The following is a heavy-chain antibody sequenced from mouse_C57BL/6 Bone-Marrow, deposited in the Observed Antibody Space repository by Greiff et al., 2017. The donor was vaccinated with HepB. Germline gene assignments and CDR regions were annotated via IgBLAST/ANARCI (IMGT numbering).Heavy chain of an antibody. V-gene: IGHV1-64*01. CDR2: IHPNSGST. J-gene: IGHJ2*01. Sequence: VQLQQSGAELVKPGASVKLSCKASGYTFTSYWMHWVKQRPGQGLEWIGMIHPNSGSTNYNEKFKSKATLTVDKSSSTAYMQLSSLTSEDSAVYYCATCYYYGSSYLYYFDYWGQGTTLTVSS. CDR1: GYTFTSYW. CDR3: ATCYYYGSSYLYYFDY. D-gene: IGHD1-1*01.